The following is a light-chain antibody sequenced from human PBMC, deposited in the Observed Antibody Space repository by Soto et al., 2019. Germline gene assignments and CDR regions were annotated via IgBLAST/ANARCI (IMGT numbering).Light chain of an antibody. CDR3: SSYTSSSTYV. J-gene: IGLJ1*01. Sequence: QSALTQPASVSVSPGQSITISCTGTSSDVGGYNYVSWYQQHPGKAPKLMIYDVSNRPSGVSNRFSGSKSGNTASLTISGLQAEDEADHYCSSYTSSSTYVFGTGTKVTVL. CDR1: SSDVGGYNY. V-gene: IGLV2-14*01. CDR2: DVS.